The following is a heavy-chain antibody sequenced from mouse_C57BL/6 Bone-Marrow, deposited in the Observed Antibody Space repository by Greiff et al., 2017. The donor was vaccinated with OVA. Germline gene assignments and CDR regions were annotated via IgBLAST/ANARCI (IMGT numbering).Heavy chain of an antibody. CDR1: GFSLTSYG. V-gene: IGHV2-5*01. J-gene: IGHJ4*01. CDR2: IWRGGST. CDR3: ADSNRYYYAMDY. Sequence: QVQLQQSGPGLVQPSQSLSITCTVSGFSLTSYGVSWVRQPPGKGLEWLGVIWRGGSTDYNAAFMSRLSITKDNSKSPVFFKLNSLQADDTAIYYGADSNRYYYAMDYWGQGTSVTVAS. D-gene: IGHD2-5*01.